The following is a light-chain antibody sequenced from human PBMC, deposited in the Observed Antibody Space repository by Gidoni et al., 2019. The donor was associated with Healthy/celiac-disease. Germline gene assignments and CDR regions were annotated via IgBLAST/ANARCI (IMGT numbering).Light chain of an antibody. Sequence: ELVLTQSPGTLSLSPGERATLSCRASQSVSSSYLAWYQQKPGQAPRLLIYGASRRATGIQDRFSGSGSGTDFTLTISRLEPEDFAVYYCQQYGSSPLTFGQGTKLEIK. CDR3: QQYGSSPLT. CDR1: QSVSSSY. J-gene: IGKJ2*01. V-gene: IGKV3-20*01. CDR2: GAS.